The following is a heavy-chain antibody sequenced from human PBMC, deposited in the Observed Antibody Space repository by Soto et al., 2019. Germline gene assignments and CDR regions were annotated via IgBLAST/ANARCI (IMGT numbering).Heavy chain of an antibody. CDR2: IIPMFGTG. CDR3: ARENRDDNSGWYSSSDWFDP. Sequence: VQLVQSGAEVKKPGSSVRVSCKASGDTSDSFSISWVRQAPGQGLEWMGGIIPMFGTGNYAQKFQGRLTITADESTGTSYMDLKSLRSEYTAVYFCARENRDDNSGWYSSSDWFDPWGQGTLVTVSS. J-gene: IGHJ5*02. V-gene: IGHV1-69*01. CDR1: GDTSDSFS. D-gene: IGHD6-19*01.